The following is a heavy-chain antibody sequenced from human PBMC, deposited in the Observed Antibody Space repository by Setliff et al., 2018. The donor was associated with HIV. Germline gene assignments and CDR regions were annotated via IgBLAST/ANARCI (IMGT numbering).Heavy chain of an antibody. CDR1: GFSISSRYY. V-gene: IGHV4-38-2*02. D-gene: IGHD5-18*01. J-gene: IGHJ4*02. CDR2: IYHTGSS. CDR3: AGDAPWDSYCLDY. Sequence: SETLSLTCDVSGFSISSRYYWGWIRQSPGKGLEWIGNIYHTGSSYYNPSLHDRATISLDTSKNQFSLKLNSVTAADTAVYYCAGDAPWDSYCLDYWGQGTLVTVSS.